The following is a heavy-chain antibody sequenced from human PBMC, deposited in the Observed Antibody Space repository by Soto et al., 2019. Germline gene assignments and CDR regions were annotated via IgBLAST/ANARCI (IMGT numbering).Heavy chain of an antibody. J-gene: IGHJ4*02. Sequence: PXETLALTSTISGVSSVISYSRSHRHPPGKGLVWIVYIYCRGNTGYNPSLKSRVTISLETPKTQFSLKLSSVTAADTAVYYCARLPGYYDILTGYTTYYFDSWGQGILVIVSS. D-gene: IGHD3-9*01. CDR1: GVSSVISY. V-gene: IGHV4-59*08. CDR3: ARLPGYYDILTGYTTYYFDS. CDR2: IYCRGNT.